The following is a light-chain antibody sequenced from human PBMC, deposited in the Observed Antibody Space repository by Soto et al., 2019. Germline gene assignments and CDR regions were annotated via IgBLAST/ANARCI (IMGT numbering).Light chain of an antibody. Sequence: DIQMTQSPSTLSASVGDRVTITCRASQSISSWLAWYQQKPGKAPKLLIYDASSLESGGPSRFSGSGSGTEFTLTISSPQPDDFATYYCQQYNSYSRRTFGQGTKVEIK. V-gene: IGKV1-5*01. CDR3: QQYNSYSRRT. CDR1: QSISSW. CDR2: DAS. J-gene: IGKJ1*01.